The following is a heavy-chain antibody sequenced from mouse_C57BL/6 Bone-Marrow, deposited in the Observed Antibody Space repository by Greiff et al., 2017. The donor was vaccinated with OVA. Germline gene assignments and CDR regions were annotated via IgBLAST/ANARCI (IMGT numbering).Heavy chain of an antibody. J-gene: IGHJ3*01. CDR3: AKKAAQATWIAY. V-gene: IGHV2-9-1*01. D-gene: IGHD3-2*02. CDR2: IWTGGGT. Sequence: VQRVESGPGLAAPSQRLSITCTVSGFSLTSYAISWVRQPPGKGLEWLGVIWTGGGTNYNSALKSILSISKDNSKSQVFLKMNSLQPDDTARYYCAKKAAQATWIAYWGQGTLVTVSA. CDR1: GFSLTSYA.